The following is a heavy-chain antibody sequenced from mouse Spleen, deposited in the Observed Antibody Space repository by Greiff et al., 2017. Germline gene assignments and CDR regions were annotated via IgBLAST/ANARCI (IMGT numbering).Heavy chain of an antibody. D-gene: IGHD1-1*01. CDR1: GYTFTDYW. CDR3: ARTYHYYGSSYRYFDV. Sequence: QVQLQQSGAELMKPGASVKLSCNATGYTFTDYWIEWVKQRPGHGLEWILEILPGSGITNYNEKFKGKATFTADTSYNTAYMQLSSLTTEDSAIYYCARTYHYYGSSYRYFDVWGAGTTVTVSS. V-gene: IGHV1-9*01. CDR2: ILPGSGIT. J-gene: IGHJ1*01.